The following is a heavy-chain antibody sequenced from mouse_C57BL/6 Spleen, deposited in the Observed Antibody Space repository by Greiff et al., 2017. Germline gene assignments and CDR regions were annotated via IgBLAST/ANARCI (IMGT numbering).Heavy chain of an antibody. Sequence: QVQLQQPGAELVRPGSSVKLSCKASGYTFTSYWMDWVKQRPGQGLEWIGNIYPSDSETHYNQKFKDKATLIVDKSSSTAYMQLSSLTSEDSAVYYCAREGNSSPFAYWGQGTLVTVSA. J-gene: IGHJ3*01. CDR3: AREGNSSPFAY. V-gene: IGHV1-61*01. D-gene: IGHD1-1*01. CDR1: GYTFTSYW. CDR2: IYPSDSET.